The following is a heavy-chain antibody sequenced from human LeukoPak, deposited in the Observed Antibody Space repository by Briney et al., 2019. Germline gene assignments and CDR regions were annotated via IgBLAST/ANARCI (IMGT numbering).Heavy chain of an antibody. J-gene: IGHJ5*02. V-gene: IGHV3-20*04. CDR3: ARDPFCSSSTGCDFEDWFDP. CDR2: ITWNGDKT. CDR1: GFKFDDYD. D-gene: IGHD2-2*01. Sequence: GGSLRLSCTASGFKFDDYDMSWVRQVPGKGLEWVSGITWNGDKTGYSDSVRGRFAISRDNTKKSLYLQMSSLRAEDTALYYCARDPFCSSSTGCDFEDWFDPWGPGTLVTVSS.